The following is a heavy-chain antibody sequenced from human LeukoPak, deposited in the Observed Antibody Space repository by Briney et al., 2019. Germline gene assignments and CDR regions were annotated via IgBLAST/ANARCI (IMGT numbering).Heavy chain of an antibody. J-gene: IGHJ4*02. D-gene: IGHD3-10*01. CDR2: FYSGGST. CDR3: ARLIRSGSYPKYFDY. CDR1: GFTFSSYA. Sequence: GGSLRLSCAASGFTFSSYAMSWVRQAPGKGLECVSVFYSGGSTYYADSVQGRFTISRDNSKNTLYLQMNSLRAEDTAVYYCARLIRSGSYPKYFDYWGQGTLVTVSS. V-gene: IGHV3-53*01.